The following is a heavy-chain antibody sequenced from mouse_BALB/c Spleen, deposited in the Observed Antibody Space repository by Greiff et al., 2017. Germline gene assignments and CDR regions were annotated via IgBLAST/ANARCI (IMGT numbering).Heavy chain of an antibody. D-gene: IGHD2-10*02. J-gene: IGHJ4*01. Sequence: LVKTGASVKISCKASGYSFTGYYMHWVKQSHGKSLEWIGYISCYNGATSYNQKFKGKATFTVDTSSSTAYMQFNSLTSEDSAVYYCARSYGNYVLYAMDYWGQGTSVTVSS. CDR3: ARSYGNYVLYAMDY. CDR2: ISCYNGAT. V-gene: IGHV1S34*01. CDR1: GYSFTGYY.